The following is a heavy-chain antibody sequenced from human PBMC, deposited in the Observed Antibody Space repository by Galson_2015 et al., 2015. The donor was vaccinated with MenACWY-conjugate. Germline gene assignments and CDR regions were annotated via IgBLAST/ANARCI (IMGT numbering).Heavy chain of an antibody. J-gene: IGHJ6*02. Sequence: SLRLSCAASGFTFSNYWMTWVRQAPGKGLEWVANINQDGSVKNYVDSVKGRFTISRDNAENSLRLQTDSLRAEDTAVYYCARDPPHYYDNNYDMDVWGQGTTVTVSS. V-gene: IGHV3-7*03. D-gene: IGHD3-22*01. CDR1: GFTFSNYW. CDR2: INQDGSVK. CDR3: ARDPPHYYDNNYDMDV.